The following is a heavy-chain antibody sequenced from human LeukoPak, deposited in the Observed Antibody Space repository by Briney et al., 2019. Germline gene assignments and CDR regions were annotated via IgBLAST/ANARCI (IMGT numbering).Heavy chain of an antibody. V-gene: IGHV3-48*01. Sequence: GGSLRLSCAASGFTFSLYSMNWVRQAPGKGLEWVSYITSGSSTIYYADSVRGRFTISRDNAKNSLFLQMNSLRAEDTAVYYCARDGGGDYWGQGILVTVSS. CDR3: ARDGGGDY. J-gene: IGHJ4*02. CDR1: GFTFSLYS. CDR2: ITSGSSTI. D-gene: IGHD3-16*01.